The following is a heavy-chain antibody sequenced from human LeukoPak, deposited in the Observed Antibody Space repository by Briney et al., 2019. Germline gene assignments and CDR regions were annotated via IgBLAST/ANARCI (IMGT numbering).Heavy chain of an antibody. CDR2: IYNGGSA. J-gene: IGHJ1*01. CDR1: GASISSDGCH. Sequence: SQTLSLTCCVSGASISSDGCHWSWIRQHTGKGLEWIGYIYNGGSAYYNPSLKSRVTISLDTSKNQIFLRLSSVTAADTAMYYCARDHIYYGSVNWGQGALVTVSS. CDR3: ARDHIYYGSVN. V-gene: IGHV4-31*03. D-gene: IGHD3-10*01.